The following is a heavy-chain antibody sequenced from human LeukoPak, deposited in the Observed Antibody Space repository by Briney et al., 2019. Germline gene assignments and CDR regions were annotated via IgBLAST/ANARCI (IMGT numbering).Heavy chain of an antibody. CDR3: AKAQQNCSSTSCYGGYYYYYMDA. CDR1: GFTFSSYG. CDR2: ISYDGSNK. D-gene: IGHD2-2*01. V-gene: IGHV3-30*18. Sequence: GRSLRLSCAASGFTFSSYGMHWVRQAPGKGLEWVAVISYDGSNKYYADSVKGRFTISRDNSKNTLYLQMNSLRAEDTAVYYCAKAQQNCSSTSCYGGYYYYYMDAWGKGTTVTVSS. J-gene: IGHJ6*03.